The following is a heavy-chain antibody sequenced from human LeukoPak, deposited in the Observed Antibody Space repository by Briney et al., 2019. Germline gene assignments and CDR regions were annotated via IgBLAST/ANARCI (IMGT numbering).Heavy chain of an antibody. D-gene: IGHD2-15*01. CDR2: ISGSGGST. CDR3: AKGRRVVVAATVFDY. V-gene: IGHV3-23*01. Sequence: GGPLRLSCAASGFTFSSYAMSWVRQAPGKGLEWVSAISGSGGSTYYADSVKGRFTISRDNSKNTLYLQMNSLRAEDTAVYYRAKGRRVVVAATVFDYWGEGTLVTVSS. J-gene: IGHJ4*02. CDR1: GFTFSSYA.